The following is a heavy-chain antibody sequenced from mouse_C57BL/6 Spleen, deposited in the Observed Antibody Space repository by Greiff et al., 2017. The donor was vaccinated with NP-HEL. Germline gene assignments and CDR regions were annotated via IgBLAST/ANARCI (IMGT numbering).Heavy chain of an antibody. CDR1: GYTFTSYW. CDR2: IDPSDSET. V-gene: IGHV1-52*01. Sequence: QVQLKQPGAELVRPGSSVKLSCKASGYTFTSYWMHWVKQRPIQGLEWIGNIDPSDSETHYNQKFKDKATLTVDKSSSTAYMQLSSLTSEDSAVYYCARSAFYYAMDYWGQGTSVTVSS. J-gene: IGHJ4*01. CDR3: ARSAFYYAMDY.